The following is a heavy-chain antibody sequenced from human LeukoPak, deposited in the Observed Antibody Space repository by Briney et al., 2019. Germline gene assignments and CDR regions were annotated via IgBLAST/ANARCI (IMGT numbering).Heavy chain of an antibody. J-gene: IGHJ4*02. Sequence: GGSLSLSCAVSGFTLSIYWMSWVRQAPGRGREWVANIKQDSSEKYYVDSVKGRVTISRDNAKNTLYLQMNSLRAEDTAVYYCARDGIVLMVYAPFDYWGQGTLVTVSS. V-gene: IGHV3-7*01. D-gene: IGHD2-8*01. CDR3: ARDGIVLMVYAPFDY. CDR2: IKQDSSEK. CDR1: GFTLSIYW.